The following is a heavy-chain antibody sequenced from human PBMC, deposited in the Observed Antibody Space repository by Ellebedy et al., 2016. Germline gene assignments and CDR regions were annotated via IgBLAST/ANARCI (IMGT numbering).Heavy chain of an antibody. Sequence: GESLKISXVASGLAFNNYGMHWVRQAPGKGLEWVAVTSNDGSNRVYADSVKGRFTISRDNSKNTLYLQMNSLRADDTAVYHCAKARESGKHAFDIWGPGTMVTVSS. D-gene: IGHD3-3*01. CDR2: TSNDGSNR. CDR1: GLAFNNYG. J-gene: IGHJ3*02. CDR3: AKARESGKHAFDI. V-gene: IGHV3-30*18.